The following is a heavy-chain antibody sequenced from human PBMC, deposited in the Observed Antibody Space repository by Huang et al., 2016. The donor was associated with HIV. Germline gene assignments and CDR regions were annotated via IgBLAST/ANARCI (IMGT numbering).Heavy chain of an antibody. CDR3: ARERYYYDRSGYYTPVEYFHH. Sequence: QVQLVQSGAEVKKPGASVKVSCKASGYTFPNYAINWVRQAPGQSLEWMGWISGYNGKTNYAQKVQGRVTMTKDTSTSTAYMELRSLISDDTAVYYCARERYYYDRSGYYTPVEYFHHWGQGTLVTVSS. V-gene: IGHV1-18*01. CDR2: ISGYNGKT. J-gene: IGHJ1*01. CDR1: GYTFPNYA. D-gene: IGHD3-22*01.